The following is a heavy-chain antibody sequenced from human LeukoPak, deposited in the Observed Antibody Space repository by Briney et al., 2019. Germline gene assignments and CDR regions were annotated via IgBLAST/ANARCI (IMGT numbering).Heavy chain of an antibody. CDR1: GFTFSSYS. V-gene: IGHV3-21*01. CDR3: AASTKHTAMVDY. J-gene: IGHJ4*02. D-gene: IGHD5-18*01. CDR2: IGSSSSYI. Sequence: GGSLRLSCAASGFTFSSYSMIWVRQAPGKGLERVSSIGSSSSYIYYADSVKGRFTISRDNAKNSLHLQMNSLRAEDTAVYYCAASTKHTAMVDYWGQGTLVTVSS.